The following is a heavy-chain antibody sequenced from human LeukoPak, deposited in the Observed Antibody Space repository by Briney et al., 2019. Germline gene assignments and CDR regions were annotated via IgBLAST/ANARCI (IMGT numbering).Heavy chain of an antibody. D-gene: IGHD2-2*01. CDR3: ARSGHCSSTSCYSLYYFDY. CDR2: IYYSGST. CDR1: GGSISSSSYY. Sequence: SETLSLTCTVSGGSISSSSYYWGWIRQPPGKGLEWFGSIYYSGSTYYNPSLKSRVTISVDTSKNQFSLKLSSVTAAATAVYYCARSGHCSSTSCYSLYYFDYWGQGTLVTVSS. V-gene: IGHV4-39*07. J-gene: IGHJ4*02.